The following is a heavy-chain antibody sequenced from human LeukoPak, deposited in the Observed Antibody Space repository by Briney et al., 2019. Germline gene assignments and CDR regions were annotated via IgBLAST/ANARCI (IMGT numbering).Heavy chain of an antibody. CDR1: GGSFSHYY. CDR3: ARRWNYGRNYYIDV. CDR2: INDSGTI. Sequence: SETLSLTCAVYGGSFSHYYWSWIRQSPGMGLEWIGEINDSGTINYNPSLMSRVTISVDKSENQFSLKLTSATAADTAVYYCARRWNYGRNYYIDVWGKGATVSVSS. D-gene: IGHD1-7*01. J-gene: IGHJ6*03. V-gene: IGHV4-34*01.